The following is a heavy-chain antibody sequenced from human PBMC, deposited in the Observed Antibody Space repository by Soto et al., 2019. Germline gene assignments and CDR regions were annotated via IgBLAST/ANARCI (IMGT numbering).Heavy chain of an antibody. D-gene: IGHD5-12*01. J-gene: IGHJ4*02. V-gene: IGHV3-30*03. CDR2: ISYDGSHQ. Sequence: GGSLRLSCAASGFTFSNYGMHWVRQTPGKGLEWVAVISYDGSHQFYTDSVKGRFTISRDNSKNTLYLQMNSLRAEDTAVYYCARARGYSGTNYFDHRGQGTLVTVSS. CDR1: GFTFSNYG. CDR3: ARARGYSGTNYFDH.